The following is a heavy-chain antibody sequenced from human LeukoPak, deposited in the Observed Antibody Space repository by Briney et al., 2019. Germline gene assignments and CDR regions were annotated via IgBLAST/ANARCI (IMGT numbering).Heavy chain of an antibody. CDR2: MNPNSGNT. D-gene: IGHD4-17*01. CDR1: GYTFGIYD. Sequence: ASVKVSCKASGYTFGIYDINWVRHAAGQGLEWMGWMNPNSGNTGYAQKFQGRVTMTRNTSISTAYMELSSLRSEDTAVYYCARGRTTVTYSWFDPWGQGTLVTVSS. V-gene: IGHV1-8*02. J-gene: IGHJ5*02. CDR3: ARGRTTVTYSWFDP.